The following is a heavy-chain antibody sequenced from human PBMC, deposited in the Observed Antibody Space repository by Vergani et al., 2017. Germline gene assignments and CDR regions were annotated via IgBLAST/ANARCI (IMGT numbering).Heavy chain of an antibody. D-gene: IGHD5-12*01. CDR1: GYSCNSYG. CDR3: TRGVSSGYEFAD. V-gene: IGHV1-18*01. CDR2: ISAYNGNT. J-gene: IGHJ4*02. Sequence: QVQLVQSGAEVKKPGASVKVSCKASGYSCNSYGITWVRQAPGQGLEWMGWISAYNGNTKYARRFQGRVTMTTDTSTSTAYMELRSLRSDDTAVYYCTRGVSSGYEFADWGQGTLVTVSS.